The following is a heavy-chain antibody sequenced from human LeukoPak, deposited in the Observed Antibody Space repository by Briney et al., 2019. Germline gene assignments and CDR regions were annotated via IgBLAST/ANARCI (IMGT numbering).Heavy chain of an antibody. CDR3: ARDVYDFWSGYYD. CDR2: IYASGST. J-gene: IGHJ4*02. D-gene: IGHD3-3*01. V-gene: IGHV4-61*02. Sequence: SETLSLTCTVSGGSISSGAYYYNWIRQPAGKGLEWIGRIYASGSTNYNPSLKGRLTISVDTSKNQFSLKLSSVTAADTAVYYCARDVYDFWSGYYDWGPGTLVTVSS. CDR1: GGSISSGAYY.